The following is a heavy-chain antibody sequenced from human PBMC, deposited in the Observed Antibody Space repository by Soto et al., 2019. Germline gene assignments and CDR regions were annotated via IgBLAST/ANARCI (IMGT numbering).Heavy chain of an antibody. CDR2: INSDGSST. Sequence: PGGSLRLSWEASGCTFSSSWMHWVRQEPGKGLVWVSRINSDGSSTSQADSVKGRFTISRDNAKNTSYVQMNSLRAEDTAVYYCARGSSSRFDNWGRGTLVTVSS. D-gene: IGHD6-13*01. CDR1: GCTFSSSW. J-gene: IGHJ4*02. V-gene: IGHV3-74*01. CDR3: ARGSSSRFDN.